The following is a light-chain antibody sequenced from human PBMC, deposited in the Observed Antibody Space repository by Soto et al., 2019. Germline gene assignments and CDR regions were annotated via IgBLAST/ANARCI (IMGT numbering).Light chain of an antibody. CDR1: QSVLYSSNNKNY. Sequence: DIVMTQSPDSLAVSLGERATINCKSSQSVLYSSNNKNYLAWYQQRPGQPPKLLIYCASTRESGVPDRFSGSASGTDFTLTITSLQAEDVAVYYCQQYESTPPSFGQGTKLEIK. V-gene: IGKV4-1*01. CDR3: QQYESTPPS. J-gene: IGKJ2*01. CDR2: CAS.